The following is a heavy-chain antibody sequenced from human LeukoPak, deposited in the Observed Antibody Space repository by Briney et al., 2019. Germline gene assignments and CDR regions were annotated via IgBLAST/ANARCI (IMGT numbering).Heavy chain of an antibody. J-gene: IGHJ4*02. Sequence: PGGSLRLSCAASGFTFSSYAMSWVRQAPGKGLEWVSAISGSGGSTYYADSVKGRFTISRDNSKNTPYLQMNSLRAEDTAVYYCAKVPHIAAAGTHFDYWGQGTLVTVSS. D-gene: IGHD6-13*01. V-gene: IGHV3-23*01. CDR2: ISGSGGST. CDR3: AKVPHIAAAGTHFDY. CDR1: GFTFSSYA.